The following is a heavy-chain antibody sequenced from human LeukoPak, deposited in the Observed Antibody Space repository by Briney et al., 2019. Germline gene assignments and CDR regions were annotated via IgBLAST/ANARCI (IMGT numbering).Heavy chain of an antibody. D-gene: IGHD3-3*01. Sequence: SETLSLTCTVSGGSISSGGYYWSWIRQPPGKGLEWIGYIYYSGSTNYNPSLKSRVTISVDTSKNQFSLKLSSVTAADTAVYYCARDMRNYDFWSGPGWFDPWGQGTLVTVSS. CDR2: IYYSGST. V-gene: IGHV4-61*08. J-gene: IGHJ5*02. CDR1: GGSISSGGYY. CDR3: ARDMRNYDFWSGPGWFDP.